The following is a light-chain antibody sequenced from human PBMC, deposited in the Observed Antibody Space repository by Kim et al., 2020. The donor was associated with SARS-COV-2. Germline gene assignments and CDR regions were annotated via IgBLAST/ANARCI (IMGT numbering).Light chain of an antibody. CDR1: SSDVGGYNF. CDR3: CSYAGTYSLV. Sequence: GQSVSISCTGTSSDVGGYNFLSWYQHHPGKAPKLIIYDVTKRPSGVPDRFSGSKSGNTASLTISGLQADDEADYYCCSYAGTYSLVFGGGTQLTVL. V-gene: IGLV2-11*01. J-gene: IGLJ3*02. CDR2: DVT.